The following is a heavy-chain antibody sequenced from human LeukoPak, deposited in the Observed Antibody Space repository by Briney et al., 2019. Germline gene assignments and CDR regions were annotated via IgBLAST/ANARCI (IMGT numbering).Heavy chain of an antibody. CDR2: FSGSGGST. CDR3: ARSGLNRFDY. CDR1: GFTFSSFA. D-gene: IGHD2-15*01. J-gene: IGHJ4*02. V-gene: IGHV3-23*01. Sequence: GGSLRLSCAASGFTFSSFAMSWVRQAPGKGLEWVSTFSGSGGSTYYADSVKGRFSISRDNSKNTLSLQMNSLRAEDTAAYYCARSGLNRFDYWGQGTLVTVSS.